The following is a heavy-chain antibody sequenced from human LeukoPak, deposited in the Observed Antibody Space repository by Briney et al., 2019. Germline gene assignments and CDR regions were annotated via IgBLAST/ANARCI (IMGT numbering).Heavy chain of an antibody. CDR2: IRYDGSNK. D-gene: IGHD1-26*01. V-gene: IGHV3-30*02. CDR1: GFTFSSYG. Sequence: GGSLRLSCAASGFTFSSYGMHWVRQAPGKGLEWVAFIRYDGSNKYYADSVKGRFTISRDNSKNTLYLQMNSLRAEDTAVYYCAKRGLVEATSPSPFDYWGQGTLVTVSS. CDR3: AKRGLVEATSPSPFDY. J-gene: IGHJ4*02.